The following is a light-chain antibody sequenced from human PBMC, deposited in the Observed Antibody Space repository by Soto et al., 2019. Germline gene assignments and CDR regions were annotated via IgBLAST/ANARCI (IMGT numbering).Light chain of an antibody. V-gene: IGLV2-8*01. Sequence: QSALTQPPSASGSPGQSVTISCTGTSSDVGAYDYVCWYQQHPGKAPKLMIYEVNKRPSGVPDRFSGSKSGTSASLAISGLRSEDETDYSCATWDDSLSAWVFGGGTKLTVL. CDR3: ATWDDSLSAWV. CDR1: SSDVGAYDY. J-gene: IGLJ3*02. CDR2: EVN.